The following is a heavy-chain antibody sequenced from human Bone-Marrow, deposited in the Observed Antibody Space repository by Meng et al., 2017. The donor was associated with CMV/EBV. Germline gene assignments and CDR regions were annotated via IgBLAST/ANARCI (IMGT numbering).Heavy chain of an antibody. CDR2: IRYDGSNK. V-gene: IGHV3-30*02. D-gene: IGHD2-2*02. J-gene: IGHJ6*02. CDR1: GFTFSSYG. Sequence: GESLKISCAASGFTFSSYGMHWVRQAPGKGLEWVAFIRYDGSNKYYADSVKGRFTISRDNSKNTLYLQMNSLRAEDTAVYYCARGLRYCSSTSCYRPYYYYYYGMDVWGQGTTVTVSS. CDR3: ARGLRYCSSTSCYRPYYYYYYGMDV.